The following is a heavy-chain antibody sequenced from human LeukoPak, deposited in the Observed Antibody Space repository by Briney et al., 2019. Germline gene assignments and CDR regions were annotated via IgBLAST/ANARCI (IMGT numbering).Heavy chain of an antibody. CDR3: AKDWIQFNRVFDCFDS. Sequence: GGSLDLSCATSGFPFETNAMSWVRQAQGKGLEWVATIGDTATFYADSVTGRFTLSRDNSKNTVNLQMNRLRVEDTAIYYCAKDWIQFNRVFDCFDSWGQGTLVTVSS. J-gene: IGHJ4*02. CDR2: IGDTAT. CDR1: GFPFETNA. V-gene: IGHV3-23*01. D-gene: IGHD5-18*01.